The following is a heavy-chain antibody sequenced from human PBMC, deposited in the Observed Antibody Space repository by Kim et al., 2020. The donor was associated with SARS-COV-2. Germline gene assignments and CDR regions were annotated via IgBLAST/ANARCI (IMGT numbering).Heavy chain of an antibody. V-gene: IGHV4-34*01. CDR3: ARGRVPWPVSGSGSYYKRHPSGMDV. CDR2: INHSGST. J-gene: IGHJ6*02. D-gene: IGHD3-10*01. Sequence: SETLSLTCAVYGGSFSGYYWSWIRQPPGKGLEWIGEINHSGSTNYNPSLKSRVTISVDTSKNQFSLKLSSVTAADTAVYYCARGRVPWPVSGSGSYYKRHPSGMDVWGQGTTVTVSS. CDR1: GGSFSGYY.